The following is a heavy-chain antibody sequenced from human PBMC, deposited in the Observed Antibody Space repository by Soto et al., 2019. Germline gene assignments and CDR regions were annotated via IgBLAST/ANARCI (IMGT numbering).Heavy chain of an antibody. V-gene: IGHV4-31*03. D-gene: IGHD5-12*01. J-gene: IGHJ6*02. CDR1: GGSMNSGSYY. CDR3: ARRRSSTSGYEDPAMDD. CDR2: IYYNGDT. Sequence: SETLSLTCSVSGGSMNSGSYYWSWIRQHPWKGLEWIGYIYYNGDTYYNPSLKSRVTISVDTSKNQFSLKLTSVTAADTAVYYRARRRSSTSGYEDPAMDDWGQGXMVTVYS.